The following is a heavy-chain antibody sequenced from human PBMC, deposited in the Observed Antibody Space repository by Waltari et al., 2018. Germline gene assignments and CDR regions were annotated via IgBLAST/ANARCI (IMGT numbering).Heavy chain of an antibody. J-gene: IGHJ4*02. V-gene: IGHV3-23*01. CDR3: ATPFYNWDDPLHS. CDR2: STVGDET. D-gene: IGHD1-20*01. CDR1: GITFSNYA. Sequence: EVQLLESGGDLVQPGGSLRLSCAASGITFSNYAINWVRLAPGKGLEWVAASTVGDETYYADSVKGRFTISRDTSKDTVHLQMNGLRAEDTAVYYCATPFYNWDDPLHSWGQGTLVTVSA.